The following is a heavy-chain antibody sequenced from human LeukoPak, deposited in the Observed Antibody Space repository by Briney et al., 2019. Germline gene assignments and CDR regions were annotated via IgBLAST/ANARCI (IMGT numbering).Heavy chain of an antibody. Sequence: GGSLRLSCAASGFTFSSYAMHWVRQAPGKGLEWVAVISYDGSNKYYADSVKGRFTISRDNSKNTLYLQMNSLRAEDTAVYYCARGGCSGGSCHSESPEYYYGMDVWGQGTKVTGSS. V-gene: IGHV3-30*04. CDR2: ISYDGSNK. J-gene: IGHJ6*02. CDR1: GFTFSSYA. D-gene: IGHD2-15*01. CDR3: ARGGCSGGSCHSESPEYYYGMDV.